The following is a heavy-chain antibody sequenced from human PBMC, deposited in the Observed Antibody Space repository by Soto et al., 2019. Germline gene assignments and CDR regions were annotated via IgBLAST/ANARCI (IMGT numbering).Heavy chain of an antibody. D-gene: IGHD3-22*01. J-gene: IGHJ4*02. CDR2: IDPSDSQT. Sequence: PGVCLTSSCTGPGDSFSCYWITRVLQKPGKGLEWMGRIDPSDSQTYYSPSFRGHVTISVTKSITTVFLQWSSLRASDTAMYYWARQIYDSDTGPNFQYYFDSWGQGTPFTVSS. CDR1: GDSFSCYW. CDR3: ARQIYDSDTGPNFQYYFDS. V-gene: IGHV5-10-1*01.